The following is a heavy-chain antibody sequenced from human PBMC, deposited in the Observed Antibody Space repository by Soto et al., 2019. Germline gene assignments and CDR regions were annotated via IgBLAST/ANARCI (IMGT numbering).Heavy chain of an antibody. CDR1: GXTISSYR. V-gene: IGHV3-21*01. CDR3: ASLVVVAAPSDY. J-gene: IGHJ4*02. CDR2: ISSSSSYI. D-gene: IGHD2-15*01. Sequence: SRRLSCAASGXTISSYRMNWVRQAQGKGLELVSSISSSSSYIYYADSVKGRFTISRDNAKNSLYLQMNSMRAEDKAVYYCASLVVVAAPSDYRGQGILGTVSS.